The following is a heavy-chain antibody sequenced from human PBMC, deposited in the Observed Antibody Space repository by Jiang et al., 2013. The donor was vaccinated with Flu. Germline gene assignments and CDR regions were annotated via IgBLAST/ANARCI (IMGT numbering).Heavy chain of an antibody. J-gene: IGHJ5*02. Sequence: GAEVKKPGAVSEGLLQGFWLHFTSYGISWVRQAPGQGLEWMGWISAYNGNTNYAQKLQGRVTMTTDTSTSTAYMELRSLRSDDTAVYYCARVSSWYDILTGPPHKRFDPWGQGTLVTVSS. V-gene: IGHV1-18*01. CDR3: ARVSSWYDILTGPPHKRFDP. CDR2: ISAYNGNT. D-gene: IGHD3-9*01. CDR1: LHFTSYG.